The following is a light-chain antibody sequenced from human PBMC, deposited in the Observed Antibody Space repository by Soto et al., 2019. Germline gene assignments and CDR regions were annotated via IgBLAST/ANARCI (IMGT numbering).Light chain of an antibody. J-gene: IGKJ2*01. V-gene: IGKV3-15*01. Sequence: EIVMTQSPATLSVSPGERATLSCRASQSVRSNLAWYQQKPGQAPRLLIYGASTRATGIPARFSGSGSGTEFTLTISSLQSEDVAVYYCQQYNNWPLYTFGQGTKLEIK. CDR1: QSVRSN. CDR2: GAS. CDR3: QQYNNWPLYT.